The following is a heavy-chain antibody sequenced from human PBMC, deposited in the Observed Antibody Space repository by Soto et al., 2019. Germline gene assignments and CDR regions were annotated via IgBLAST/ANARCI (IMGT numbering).Heavy chain of an antibody. Sequence: QVQLLQSGAEVKKPGSSVKVSCKASGGTFSSYAISWVRQAPGQGLEWMGGIIPIFGTANYAQKFQGRVTITEDESTSTAYMELSSLRSEDTAVYYCARGGTIFGVVPNFDYWGQGTLVTVSS. CDR2: IIPIFGTA. V-gene: IGHV1-69*01. J-gene: IGHJ4*02. CDR1: GGTFSSYA. CDR3: ARGGTIFGVVPNFDY. D-gene: IGHD3-3*01.